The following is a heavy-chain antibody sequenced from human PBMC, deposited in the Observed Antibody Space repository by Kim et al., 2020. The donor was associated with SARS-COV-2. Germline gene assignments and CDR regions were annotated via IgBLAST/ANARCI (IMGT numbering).Heavy chain of an antibody. CDR1: GGSFSGYY. Sequence: SETLSLTCAVYGGSFSGYYWSWIRQPPGKGLEWIGEINHSGSTNYNPSPKSRVTISVDTSKNQFSLKLSSVTAADTAVYYCARGRGLRYFDWPSRDFDYWGQGTLVTVSS. CDR3: ARGRGLRYFDWPSRDFDY. D-gene: IGHD3-9*01. J-gene: IGHJ4*02. V-gene: IGHV4-34*01. CDR2: INHSGST.